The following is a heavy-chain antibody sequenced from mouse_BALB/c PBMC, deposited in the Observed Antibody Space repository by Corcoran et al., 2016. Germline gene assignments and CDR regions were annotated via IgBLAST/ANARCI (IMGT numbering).Heavy chain of an antibody. Sequence: QVTLKESGPGILQPSQTLSLTCSFSGFSLSTSGMGVGWIRQPSGKGLEWLAHIWWDDVKRYDPALKSRLTISKDTSNSQVFFKIASVDTADTATYDCVRTWDEGYLDYWGQGTTLTVSS. V-gene: IGHV8-8*01. CDR1: GFSLSTSGMG. CDR3: VRTWDEGYLDY. D-gene: IGHD4-1*01. J-gene: IGHJ2*01. CDR2: IWWDDVK.